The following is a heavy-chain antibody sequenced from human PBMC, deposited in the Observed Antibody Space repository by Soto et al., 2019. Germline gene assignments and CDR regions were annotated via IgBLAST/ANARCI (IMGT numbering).Heavy chain of an antibody. CDR1: GGTFSSYT. CDR2: IIPILGIA. D-gene: IGHD1-1*01. Sequence: QVQLVQSGAEVKKPGSSVKVSCKASGGTFSSYTISWVRQAPGQGHEWMGRIIPILGIANYAQKFQGRVTITADKSTSTAYMELSSLRSEDTAVYYCARERTGTTVGYFGYGGHGTLVIVSS. J-gene: IGHJ4*01. CDR3: ARERTGTTVGYFGY. V-gene: IGHV1-69*08.